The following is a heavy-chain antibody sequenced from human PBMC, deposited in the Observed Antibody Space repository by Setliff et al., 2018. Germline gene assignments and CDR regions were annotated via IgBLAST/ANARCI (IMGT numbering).Heavy chain of an antibody. V-gene: IGHV1-69*05. CDR2: IIPIFGTA. CDR3: ARAPLSGYYSSPFDY. D-gene: IGHD3-22*01. J-gene: IGHJ4*02. CDR1: GGTFSSYA. Sequence: GASVKVSCKASGGTFSSYAISWVRQAPGQGLEWMGGIIPIFGTANYAQKFQGRVTITTDESTSTAYMELSSLRSEDTAVYYCARAPLSGYYSSPFDYWGQGTLVTVSS.